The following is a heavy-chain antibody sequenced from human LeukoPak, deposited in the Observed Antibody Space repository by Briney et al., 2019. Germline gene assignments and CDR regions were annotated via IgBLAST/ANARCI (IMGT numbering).Heavy chain of an antibody. CDR3: ARELLLRRPNYYGSGSYCSY. CDR2: INPNSGGT. CDR1: GYTFTGYY. D-gene: IGHD3-10*01. J-gene: IGHJ4*02. V-gene: IGHV1-2*02. Sequence: EASVKVSCKASGYTFTGYYMHWVRQAPGQGLEWMGWINPNSGGTNYAQKFQGRVTMTRDTSISTAYMELSRLRSDDTAVYYCARELLLRRPNYYGSGSYCSYWGQGTLVTVSS.